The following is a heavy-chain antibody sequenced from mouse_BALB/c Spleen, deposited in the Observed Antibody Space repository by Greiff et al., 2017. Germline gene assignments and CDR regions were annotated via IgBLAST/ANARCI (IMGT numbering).Heavy chain of an antibody. CDR2: ISSGGSYT. J-gene: IGHJ2*01. Sequence: EVHLVESGGGLVKPGGSLKLSCAASGFTFSSYAMSWVRQTPEKRLEWVATISSGGSYTYYPDSVKGRFTISRDNAKNTLYLQMSSLRSEDTAMYYCARRGDYWGQGTTLTVSS. CDR3: ARRGDY. CDR1: GFTFSSYA. V-gene: IGHV5-9-3*01.